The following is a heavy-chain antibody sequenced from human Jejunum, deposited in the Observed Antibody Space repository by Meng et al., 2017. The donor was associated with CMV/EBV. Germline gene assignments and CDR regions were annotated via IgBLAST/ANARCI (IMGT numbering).Heavy chain of an antibody. J-gene: IGHJ4*02. V-gene: IGHV1-2*06. Sequence: SCKASEYPFIGYYINRVRQAPGQGLEWMGRINPNSGATNYAQNFQGRVTMTRDTSISTAYMELSSLKSDDTAFYFCARSETQLYLDYWGQGTLVTVSS. CDR3: ARSETQLYLDY. CDR2: INPNSGAT. D-gene: IGHD5-24*01. CDR1: EYPFIGYY.